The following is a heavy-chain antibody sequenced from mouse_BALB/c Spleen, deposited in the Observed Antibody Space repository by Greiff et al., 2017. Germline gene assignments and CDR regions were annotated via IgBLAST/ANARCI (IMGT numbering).Heavy chain of an antibody. Sequence: EVQLQQSGAELVKPGASVKLSCTASGFNIKDTYMHWVKQRPEQGLEWIGRIDPANGNTKYDPKFQGKATITADTSSNTAYLQLSSLTSEDTAVYCCTREEQLYYAMDYWGQGTSVTVSS. CDR1: GFNIKDTY. V-gene: IGHV14-3*02. CDR2: IDPANGNT. D-gene: IGHD4-1*02. CDR3: TREEQLYYAMDY. J-gene: IGHJ4*01.